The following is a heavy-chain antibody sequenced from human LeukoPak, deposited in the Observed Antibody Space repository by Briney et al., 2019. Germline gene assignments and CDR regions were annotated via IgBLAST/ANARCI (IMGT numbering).Heavy chain of an antibody. V-gene: IGHV1-46*01. CDR1: VYTFTSYY. CDR3: ARTLRGSPGDYGMDV. D-gene: IGHD1-26*01. J-gene: IGHJ6*02. CDR2: INPSGGST. Sequence: GASVKVSCKASVYTFTSYYMHWVRQAPRQGLEWMGIINPSGGSTSYAQKFQGRVTMTRDTSTSTVYMELSSLRSEDTAVYYCARTLRGSPGDYGMDVWGQGTTVTVSS.